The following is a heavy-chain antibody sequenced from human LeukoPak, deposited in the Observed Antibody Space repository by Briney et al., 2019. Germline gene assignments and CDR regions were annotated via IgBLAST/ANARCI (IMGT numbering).Heavy chain of an antibody. CDR3: ARDGGYSSGWYFDY. CDR1: GGSISSSSYY. J-gene: IGHJ4*02. CDR2: IYYSGST. Sequence: PSETLSLTCTVSGGSISSSSYYWGWIRQPPGKGLEWIGSIYYSGSTNYNPSLKSRVTISVDTSKNQFSLKLSSVTAADTAVYYCARDGGYSSGWYFDYWGQGTLVTVSS. D-gene: IGHD6-19*01. V-gene: IGHV4-39*07.